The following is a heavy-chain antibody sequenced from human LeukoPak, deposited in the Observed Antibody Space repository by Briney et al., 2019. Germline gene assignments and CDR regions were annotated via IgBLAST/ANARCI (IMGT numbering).Heavy chain of an antibody. Sequence: GGSLRLSCAASGFTFSSYGMSWVRQAPGKGLEWVSAISGSGGSTYYADSVKGRFTISRDNAKNSLYLQMNSLRAEDTALYYCAGDGPGGGSYYSSNWGQGTLVTVSS. CDR1: GFTFSSYG. V-gene: IGHV3-23*01. CDR2: ISGSGGST. D-gene: IGHD1-26*01. J-gene: IGHJ4*02. CDR3: AGDGPGGGSYYSSN.